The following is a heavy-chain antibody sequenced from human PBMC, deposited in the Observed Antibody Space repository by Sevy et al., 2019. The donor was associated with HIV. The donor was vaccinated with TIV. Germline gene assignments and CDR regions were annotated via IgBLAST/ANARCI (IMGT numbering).Heavy chain of an antibody. J-gene: IGHJ6*02. Sequence: GGSLRLSCAASGFTFSSYSMNWVRQAPGKGLEWVSYISSNSSTIYYADSVKGRFTISRDNAKNSLYLQMNSLRDEDTAVYYCERDFTGTTFPYYFGMDVWGQGTTVTVSS. D-gene: IGHD1-1*01. V-gene: IGHV3-48*02. CDR1: GFTFSSYS. CDR3: ERDFTGTTFPYYFGMDV. CDR2: ISSNSSTI.